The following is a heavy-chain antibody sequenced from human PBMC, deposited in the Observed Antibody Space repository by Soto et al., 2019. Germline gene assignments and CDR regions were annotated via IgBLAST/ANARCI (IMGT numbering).Heavy chain of an antibody. CDR1: GFTFSSYA. V-gene: IGHV1-69*06. D-gene: IGHD3-16*01. CDR2: IIPFFGTP. Sequence: QVQLVQSGAEVKKPGSSVKVSCKTSGFTFSSYAFSWVRQAPGQGLEWMGGIIPFFGTPNYAQKFQGRVNITADRSTSTAYMELSSLRSEDTAVYYCARDKGAYSSHFVSWGQGTLVTVSS. J-gene: IGHJ4*02. CDR3: ARDKGAYSSHFVS.